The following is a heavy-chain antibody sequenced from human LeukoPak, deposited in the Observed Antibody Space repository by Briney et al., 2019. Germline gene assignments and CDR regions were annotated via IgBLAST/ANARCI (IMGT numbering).Heavy chain of an antibody. J-gene: IGHJ4*02. CDR1: GFTFSSYS. D-gene: IGHD6-6*01. CDR3: ARDSGRGRIAARPFDY. Sequence: PGGSLRLSCAASGFTFSSYSMNWVRQAPGKGLEWVSSISSSSSYIYYADSVKGRFTISRDNAKNSLYLQMNSLRAEDTAAYYCARDSGRGRIAARPFDYWGQGTLVTVSS. CDR2: ISSSSSYI. V-gene: IGHV3-21*01.